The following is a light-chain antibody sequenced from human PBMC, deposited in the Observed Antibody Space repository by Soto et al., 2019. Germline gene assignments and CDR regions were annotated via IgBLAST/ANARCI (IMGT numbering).Light chain of an antibody. Sequence: DVQRNWSLSSLAASVGDRVTIPCRASQGISNYLAWYQQKPGKVPKLLIYAASSLQSGVPSRFSGSGSGTDFTLTISSLQPEDFATYYCQQSYSMRTFAQGTKVDIK. V-gene: IGKV1-39*01. CDR1: QGISNY. CDR3: QQSYSMRT. J-gene: IGKJ1*01. CDR2: AAS.